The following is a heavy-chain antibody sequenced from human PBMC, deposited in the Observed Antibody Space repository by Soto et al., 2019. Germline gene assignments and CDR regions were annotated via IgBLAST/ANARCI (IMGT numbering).Heavy chain of an antibody. CDR3: ARHVFTTVVRGIVTTFEFYSGMDV. CDR1: GASIHSTSYS. Sequence: QVQLQQSGPGLVKPSETLSLTCIVSGASIHSTSYSWGWIRQPPGKGLEWIGSIHQSGSTYYNPSLKSRVAVSVAASKNQFSLKLSSVTAADTAVYYCARHVFTTVVRGIVTTFEFYSGMDVWGQGTTVTVSS. V-gene: IGHV4-39*01. J-gene: IGHJ6*02. CDR2: IHQSGST. D-gene: IGHD3-10*01.